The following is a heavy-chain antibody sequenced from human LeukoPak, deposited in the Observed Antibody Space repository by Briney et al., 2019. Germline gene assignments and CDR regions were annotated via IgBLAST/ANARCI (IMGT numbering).Heavy chain of an antibody. J-gene: IGHJ6*03. V-gene: IGHV3-33*06. CDR2: IWYDGSSK. Sequence: PGRSLRLSCAASGFTFSSYGMHWVRQAPGKGLEGVAVIWYDGSSKYYADSVKGRFTISRDNSKNTLYLQMNSLRAEDTAVYYCAKGNGNVVPATYYMDVWGKGTTVTVSS. CDR1: GFTFSSYG. CDR3: AKGNGNVVPATYYMDV. D-gene: IGHD2-2*01.